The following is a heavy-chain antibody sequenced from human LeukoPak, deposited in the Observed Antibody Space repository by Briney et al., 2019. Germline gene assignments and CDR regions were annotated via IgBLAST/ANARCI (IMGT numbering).Heavy chain of an antibody. CDR2: IRSTGSTI. CDR3: ARGNYDSSGPYYGMDV. J-gene: IGHJ6*02. D-gene: IGHD3-22*01. CDR1: GFPFSSYW. Sequence: GGSLRLSCVASGFPFSSYWMTWVRQAPGKGLEWVSYIRSTGSTIYYADSVKGRFTISRDNARNSLYLQMNSLRDEDTAVYYCARGNYDSSGPYYGMDVWGQGTTVTVSS. V-gene: IGHV3-48*02.